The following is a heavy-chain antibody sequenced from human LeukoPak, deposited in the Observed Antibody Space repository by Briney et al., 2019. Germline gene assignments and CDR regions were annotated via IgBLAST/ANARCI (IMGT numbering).Heavy chain of an antibody. CDR3: VKDRTGTYTLDY. CDR1: GFTFSTYA. D-gene: IGHD3-10*01. V-gene: IGHV3-23*01. CDR2: ISGSGGST. J-gene: IGHJ4*02. Sequence: GGSLRLSCAASGFTFSTYAMSWVRQTPEKGLEWVSAISGSGGSTYYADSVKGRFTISRDNSKNTLYLQMNSLRAEDTAVYYCVKDRTGTYTLDYWGQGTLVTVSS.